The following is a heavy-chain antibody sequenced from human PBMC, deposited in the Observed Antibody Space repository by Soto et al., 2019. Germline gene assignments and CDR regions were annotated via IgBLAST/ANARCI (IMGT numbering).Heavy chain of an antibody. J-gene: IGHJ4*02. Sequence: QVQLVQSGAEVKKPGSSVKVSCKASGGTFSSYAISWVRQAPGQGLEWMGGIIPIFGTANYAQKFQGRVTITADESTSTAYMELSSLRSEDTAVYYCAARAYYASSGYYASGGYDYWGQGTLVTVSS. V-gene: IGHV1-69*01. CDR1: GGTFSSYA. CDR3: AARAYYASSGYYASGGYDY. D-gene: IGHD3-22*01. CDR2: IIPIFGTA.